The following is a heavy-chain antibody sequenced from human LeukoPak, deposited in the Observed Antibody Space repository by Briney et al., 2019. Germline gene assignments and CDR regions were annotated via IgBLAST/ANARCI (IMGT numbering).Heavy chain of an antibody. CDR2: INHSGST. D-gene: IGHD5-18*01. CDR3: ARDPGYSYGYVFDY. J-gene: IGHJ4*02. CDR1: GGSFSGYY. Sequence: SETLSLTCAVYGGSFSGYYWSWIRQPPGKGLEWIGEINHSGSTNYNPSLKSRVTISVDTSKNQFSLKLSSVTAADTAVYYCARDPGYSYGYVFDYWGQGTLVTVSS. V-gene: IGHV4-34*01.